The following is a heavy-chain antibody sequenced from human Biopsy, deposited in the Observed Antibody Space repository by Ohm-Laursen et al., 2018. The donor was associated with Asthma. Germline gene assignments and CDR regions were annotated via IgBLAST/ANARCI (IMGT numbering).Heavy chain of an antibody. CDR1: GGSMSSSSYY. CDR2: ISYTGSA. V-gene: IGHV4-39*01. J-gene: IGHJ4*02. D-gene: IGHD7-27*01. CDR3: ARHWDWGSFFDY. Sequence: SETLSLTCTVSGGSMSSSSYYWGWIRQPPGKGLEWMGSISYTGSAYRNPSLKSRVTISVDTSKNHFSLKLSSVTAADTAVYYCARHWDWGSFFDYWGQGTPVTASS.